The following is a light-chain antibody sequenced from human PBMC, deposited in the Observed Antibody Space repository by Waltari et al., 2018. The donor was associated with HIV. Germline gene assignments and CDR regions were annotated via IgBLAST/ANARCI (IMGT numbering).Light chain of an antibody. J-gene: IGLJ2*01. CDR3: GTWDSSLSAVV. V-gene: IGLV1-51*01. Sequence: QSVLTQPPSVSAAPGXKVTISCSGSSSKIWNNYVSWYQQLPGTAPKLLIYDXXKRPSGIPDRFSGSKSGTSATLCITXLQXGDXADYYCGTWDSSLSAVVFGGGTKLTVL. CDR2: DXX. CDR1: SSKIWNNY.